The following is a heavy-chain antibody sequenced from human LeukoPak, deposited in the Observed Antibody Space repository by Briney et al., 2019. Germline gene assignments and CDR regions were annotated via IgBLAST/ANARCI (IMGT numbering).Heavy chain of an antibody. CDR1: GGSFSGYY. CDR3: ARLVTYYDFWSGRPYYFDY. V-gene: IGHV4-34*01. D-gene: IGHD3-3*01. CDR2: VNHSGST. Sequence: SETLSLTCAVYGGSFSGYYWSWIRQRPGKGLEWIGEVNHSGSTNYNPSLKSRVTISVDTSKNQFSLKLSSVTAADTAVYYCARLVTYYDFWSGRPYYFDYWGQGTLVTVSS. J-gene: IGHJ4*02.